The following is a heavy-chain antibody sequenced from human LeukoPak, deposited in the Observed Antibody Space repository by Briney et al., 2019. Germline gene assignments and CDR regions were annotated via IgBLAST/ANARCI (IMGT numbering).Heavy chain of an antibody. CDR2: VSGSGTSI. D-gene: IGHD1-1*01. V-gene: IGHV3-11*04. CDR1: GFTFSDYY. Sequence: GGSLRLSCAASGFTFSDYYMSWIRQAPGKGLEWVSYVSGSGTSIHYADSVKGRFSISRDNAKNSLFLQMNSLRAEDTAAYYCAKDKTPYNWNDVPFDYWGQGTLVTVSS. CDR3: AKDKTPYNWNDVPFDY. J-gene: IGHJ4*02.